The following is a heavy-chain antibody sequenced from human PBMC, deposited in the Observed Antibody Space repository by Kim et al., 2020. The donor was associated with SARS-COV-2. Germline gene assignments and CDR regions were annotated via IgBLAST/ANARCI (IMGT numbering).Heavy chain of an antibody. D-gene: IGHD3-22*01. V-gene: IGHV3-7*01. CDR2: IKQDGSEK. CDR1: GFTFSSYW. CDR3: AREEDYYDSSGYYLDRRTYYFDY. Sequence: GGSLRLSCAASGFTFSSYWMSWVRQAPGKGLEWVANIKQDGSEKYYVDSVKGRFTISRDNAKNSLYLQMNSLRAEDTAVYYCAREEDYYDSSGYYLDRRTYYFDYWGQGTLVTVSS. J-gene: IGHJ4*02.